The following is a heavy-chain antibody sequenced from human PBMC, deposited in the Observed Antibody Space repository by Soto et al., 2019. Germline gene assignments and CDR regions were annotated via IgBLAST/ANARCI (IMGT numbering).Heavy chain of an antibody. V-gene: IGHV3-30*18. CDR2: ISYDGSNK. Sequence: GGSLRLSCAASGFTFSSYGMHWVRQAPGKGLEWVAVISYDGSNKYYADSVKGRFTISRDNSKNTLYLQMNSLRAEDTAVYYCAKSTGERIMITFGGVIGPYIDYWGQGTLVTVSS. CDR1: GFTFSSYG. J-gene: IGHJ4*02. D-gene: IGHD3-16*02. CDR3: AKSTGERIMITFGGVIGPYIDY.